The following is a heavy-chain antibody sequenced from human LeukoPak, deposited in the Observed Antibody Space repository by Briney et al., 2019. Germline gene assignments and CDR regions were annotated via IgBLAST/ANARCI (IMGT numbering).Heavy chain of an antibody. CDR1: GITLSSYN. V-gene: IGHV3-21*01. J-gene: IGHJ4*02. CDR3: ARDGVPYTRDY. D-gene: IGHD2-2*02. Sequence: GGSLRLSCAASGITLSSYNMNWVRQAPGKGLEWVSSITSSSTYIYYADSVKGRFTVSRDNAKNLLYLQMDSLRADDTAVYYCARDGVPYTRDYWGQGTLVIVSS. CDR2: ITSSSTYI.